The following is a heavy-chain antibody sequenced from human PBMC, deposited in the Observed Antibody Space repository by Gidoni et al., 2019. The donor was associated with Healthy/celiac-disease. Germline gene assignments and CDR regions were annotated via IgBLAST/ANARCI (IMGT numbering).Heavy chain of an antibody. Sequence: EVQLVESGGGLVKPGRSLRLSCTASGFTFGDYAMSWFRQAPGKGLEWVGFIRSKAYGGTTEYAASVKGRFTISRDDSKSIAYLQMNSLKTEDTAVYYCTRVNYSNVGYYYYGMDVWGQGTTVTVSS. CDR2: IRSKAYGGTT. D-gene: IGHD4-4*01. CDR1: GFTFGDYA. J-gene: IGHJ6*02. CDR3: TRVNYSNVGYYYYGMDV. V-gene: IGHV3-49*05.